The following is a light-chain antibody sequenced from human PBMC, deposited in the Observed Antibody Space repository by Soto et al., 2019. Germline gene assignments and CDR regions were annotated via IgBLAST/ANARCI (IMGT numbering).Light chain of an antibody. CDR2: GNS. J-gene: IGLJ1*01. V-gene: IGLV1-40*01. Sequence: QSVLTQPPSVSGAPGQRVTISCTGSNSNTGAGYDVHWYQLLPGTAPKLLIYGNSNRPSGVPDRFSASKSGTSASLAITGLQAEDEADYYCQSFDSSLSCRVFGTGTKLTVL. CDR1: NSNTGAGYD. CDR3: QSFDSSLSCRV.